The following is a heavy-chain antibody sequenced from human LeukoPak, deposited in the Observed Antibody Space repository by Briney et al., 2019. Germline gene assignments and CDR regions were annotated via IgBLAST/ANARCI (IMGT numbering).Heavy chain of an antibody. Sequence: GGSLRLSCAASGFTFDDYGMSWVRQAPGKGLEWVSGINWNGGSTGYADSVKGRFTISRDNAKNSLYLQMNSLRAEHTAVYYCARVLRYDNSGHDSFDIGGQGTMVIVSS. CDR3: ARVLRYDNSGHDSFDI. D-gene: IGHD3-22*01. CDR1: GFTFDDYG. V-gene: IGHV3-20*04. CDR2: INWNGGST. J-gene: IGHJ3*02.